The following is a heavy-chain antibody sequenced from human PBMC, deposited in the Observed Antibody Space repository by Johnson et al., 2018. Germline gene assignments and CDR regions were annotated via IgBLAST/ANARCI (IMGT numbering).Heavy chain of an antibody. Sequence: QVQLGESGPGLVKPSETLSLTCTVSGGSISSYYWSWIRQPPGKGLEWIGYIYYSGSTNYNPSRRRRVTISVDTAKNQFSLKLSSVTAADTAVYYCARDHYDFWSGSSYYYFDYGGKGTLVTVSS. J-gene: IGHJ4*02. CDR2: IYYSGST. CDR1: GGSISSYY. D-gene: IGHD3-3*01. V-gene: IGHV4-59*01. CDR3: ARDHYDFWSGSSYYYFDY.